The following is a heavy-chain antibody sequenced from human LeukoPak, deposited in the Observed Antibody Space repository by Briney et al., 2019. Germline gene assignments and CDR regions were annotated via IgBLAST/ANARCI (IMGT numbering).Heavy chain of an antibody. CDR3: ARDTRMLGYCSGGSCYFRY. D-gene: IGHD2-15*01. CDR2: ISAYNGNT. V-gene: IGHV1-18*01. Sequence: GASVKVSCKASGYNCISCGFSWVRHAPGQGLEWMGWISAYNGNTNYAQKLQGRVTMTTDTSTSTAYMELRSLRSDDTAVYYCARDTRMLGYCSGGSCYFRYWGQGTLVTVSS. J-gene: IGHJ4*02. CDR1: GYNCISCG.